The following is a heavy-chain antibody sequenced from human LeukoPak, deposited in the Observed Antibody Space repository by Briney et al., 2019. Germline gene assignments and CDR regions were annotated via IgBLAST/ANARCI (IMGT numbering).Heavy chain of an antibody. V-gene: IGHV4-59*12. CDR2: FYYSGST. D-gene: IGHD2-2*01. J-gene: IGHJ5*02. CDR3: ASSYCRSTSCYEYWFDP. CDR1: GGSIRRYY. Sequence: SETLSLTCTVSGGSIRRYYWSWLRQPPGKGLEWLGRFYYSGSTYYNQSLKSRVTISVDTSKNQFSLKLSSVTAADTAVYYCASSYCRSTSCYEYWFDPWGQGTLVTVSS.